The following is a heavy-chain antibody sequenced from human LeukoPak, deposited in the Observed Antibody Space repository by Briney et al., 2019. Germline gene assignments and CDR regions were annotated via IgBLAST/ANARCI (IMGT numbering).Heavy chain of an antibody. Sequence: GGSLRLSCADSGFTFDDYAMHWVRQAPGKCLEWVSGISWNSGSIGYADSVKGRFTISRDNAKNSLYLLMNSLRAEDTAVYYCARLRIQIVPTTHDAFDIWGQGTMVTVSS. CDR1: GFTFDDYA. D-gene: IGHD5-12*01. V-gene: IGHV3-9*01. CDR2: ISWNSGSI. J-gene: IGHJ3*02. CDR3: ARLRIQIVPTTHDAFDI.